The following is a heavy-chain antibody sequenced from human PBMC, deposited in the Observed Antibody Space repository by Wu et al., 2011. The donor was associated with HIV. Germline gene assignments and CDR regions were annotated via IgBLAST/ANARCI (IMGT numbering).Heavy chain of an antibody. D-gene: IGHD5-24*01. CDR2: INPNSGGT. CDR1: GYTFTGYY. Sequence: SCKASGYTFTGYYMHWVRQAPGQGLEWMGWINPNSGGTTMHRSFRAGVTMTRDTSTSTVYMELSSLRSEDTAVYYCARDQHPGGYNLSPIEMVYYFYGMDVWGQGTTVTVSS. J-gene: IGHJ6*02. V-gene: IGHV1-2*02. CDR3: ARDQHPGGYNLSPIEMVYYFYGMDV.